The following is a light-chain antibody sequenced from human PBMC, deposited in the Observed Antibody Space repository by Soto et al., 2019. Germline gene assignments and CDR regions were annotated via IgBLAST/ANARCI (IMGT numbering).Light chain of an antibody. Sequence: DIQMTQSPSTLSASVGDRVTITCRASQSISSWLAWYQQKAGKAPRLLIYDASSLQSGVPSRFSGTGSGTQFTLTISSLQRDDFATYYCQQYNSYPSFGQGTKLDFK. V-gene: IGKV1-5*01. CDR2: DAS. CDR3: QQYNSYPS. J-gene: IGKJ2*03. CDR1: QSISSW.